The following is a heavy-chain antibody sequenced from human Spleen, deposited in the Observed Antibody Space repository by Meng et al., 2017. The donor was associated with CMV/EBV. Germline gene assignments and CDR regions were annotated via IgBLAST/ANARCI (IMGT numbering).Heavy chain of an antibody. D-gene: IGHD1-1*01. Sequence: GGSLRLSCTASGLIFGDYLMGWVRQAPGKGLEWVSSISPSGTHIYYGDSVRGRFTISRDNAHSSSYLQMSSLRAEDTAIYFCARDSGRYLNGMDVWGQGTTVTVSS. CDR3: ARDSGRYLNGMDV. CDR2: ISPSGTHI. V-gene: IGHV3-21*06. CDR1: GLIFGDYL. J-gene: IGHJ6*02.